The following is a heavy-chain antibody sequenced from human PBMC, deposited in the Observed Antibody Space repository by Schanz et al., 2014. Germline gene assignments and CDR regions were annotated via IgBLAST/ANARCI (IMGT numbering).Heavy chain of an antibody. Sequence: EVQLVESGGGLVQPGRSLRLSCVASGFRFDDYAMHWVRQAPGKGLEWVSGMSWNAGSLGYGDAVKGRFTISRDNAKNSLYLQMNSLRVEDTAVYYCARDLISSGWYGWGQGTLVTGSS. D-gene: IGHD6-19*01. V-gene: IGHV3-9*01. J-gene: IGHJ4*02. CDR2: MSWNAGSL. CDR3: ARDLISSGWYG. CDR1: GFRFDDYA.